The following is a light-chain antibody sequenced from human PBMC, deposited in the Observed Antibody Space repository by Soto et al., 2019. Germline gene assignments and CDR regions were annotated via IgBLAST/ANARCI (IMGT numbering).Light chain of an antibody. Sequence: EIVMTQSPATLSVSPGERATLSCRASQSVNSNLAWYQQKPGQAPRLRIYGASTRSTGIPARFRGSESGTEFTLTISSLQSEDFAVDYCQQYNNWPPRTFGQGTKVEI. J-gene: IGKJ1*01. CDR3: QQYNNWPPRT. CDR1: QSVNSN. V-gene: IGKV3-15*01. CDR2: GAS.